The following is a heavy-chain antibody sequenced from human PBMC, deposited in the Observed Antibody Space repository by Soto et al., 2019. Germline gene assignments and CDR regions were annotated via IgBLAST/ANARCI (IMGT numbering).Heavy chain of an antibody. J-gene: IGHJ6*02. CDR1: GYSFTSYW. V-gene: IGHV5-51*01. Sequence: GESLKISCKGSGYSFTSYWIGWVRQMPGKGLEWMGIIFPSDSDTRYSPSFQGQVTISADKSVTTAYLQWSSLKASDTAMYYCARMGDTGMASSGVDVWGQGTTVTVSS. CDR2: IFPSDSDT. CDR3: ARMGDTGMASSGVDV. D-gene: IGHD5-18*01.